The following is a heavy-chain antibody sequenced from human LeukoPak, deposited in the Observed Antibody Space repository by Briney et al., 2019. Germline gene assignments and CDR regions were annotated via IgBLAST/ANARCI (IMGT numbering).Heavy chain of an antibody. CDR3: ASPTADYYYYGMDV. J-gene: IGHJ6*02. Sequence: GASVKVSCKASGYTFTGYYMHWVRQAPGQGPEWMGWINPNSGGTNYAQKFQGRVTMTRDTSISTAYMELSRLRSDDTAVYYCASPTADYYYYGMDVWGQGTTVTVSS. CDR2: INPNSGGT. D-gene: IGHD2-21*02. V-gene: IGHV1-2*02. CDR1: GYTFTGYY.